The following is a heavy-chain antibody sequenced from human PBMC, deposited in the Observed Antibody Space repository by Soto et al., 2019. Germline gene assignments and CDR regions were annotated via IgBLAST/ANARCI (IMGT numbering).Heavy chain of an antibody. J-gene: IGHJ6*02. D-gene: IGHD2-2*02. CDR3: ARDGELVVPAAIPIGGMDV. CDR2: INPSGGST. CDR1: GYTFTSYY. V-gene: IGHV1-46*01. Sequence: RASVKVSCKASGYTFTSYYMHWVRQAPGQGLEWMGIINPSGGSTSYAQKFQGRVTMTRDTSTSTVYMELSSLRSEDTAVYYCARDGELVVPAAIPIGGMDVWGQGTTVTVSS.